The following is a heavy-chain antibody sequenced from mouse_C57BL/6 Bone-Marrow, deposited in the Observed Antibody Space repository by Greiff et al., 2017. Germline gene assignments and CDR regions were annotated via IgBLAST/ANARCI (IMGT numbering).Heavy chain of an antibody. CDR2: IYPGSGST. CDR3: APGNLYDGYSDY. CDR1: GYTITTYW. Sequence: QVQLQQSGAELVKPGASVKMSCTASGYTITTYWITWVKQRPGQGLEWIGVIYPGSGSTNYNEKFMSKATLTVATSSSTAYMQLGRLTSEDSAVYYCAPGNLYDGYSDYWGQGTTLTVSS. V-gene: IGHV1-55*01. D-gene: IGHD2-3*01. J-gene: IGHJ2*01.